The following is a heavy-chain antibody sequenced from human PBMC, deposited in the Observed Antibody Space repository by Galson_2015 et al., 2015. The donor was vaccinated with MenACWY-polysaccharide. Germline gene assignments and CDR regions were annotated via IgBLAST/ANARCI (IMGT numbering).Heavy chain of an antibody. CDR1: GFTFSSYS. J-gene: IGHJ4*02. D-gene: IGHD1-26*01. CDR3: ARVLKGIVGVTSDY. Sequence: SLRLSCAASGFTFSSYSMNWVRQAPGKGLEWVSYISSSISTIYYADSVKGRFTISRDNARNSLYLQMNSLRDEDTAVYYCARVLKGIVGVTSDYWGQGSLVTVSS. CDR2: ISSSISTI. V-gene: IGHV3-48*02.